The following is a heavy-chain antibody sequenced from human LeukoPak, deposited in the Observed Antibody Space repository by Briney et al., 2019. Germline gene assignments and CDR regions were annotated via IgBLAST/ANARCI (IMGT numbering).Heavy chain of an antibody. CDR2: ISGSGTST. V-gene: IGHV3-23*01. J-gene: IGHJ4*02. CDR3: EGTYYYDSSDDY. D-gene: IGHD3-22*01. CDR1: GFTLRSYD. Sequence: GGSLRLSCAASGFTLRSYDMRWVRQAPGKGLEWVLAISGSGTSTYYADSVKGRFTISRDNSKNTLYLQMNSLRAEDTAVYYCEGTYYYDSSDDYWGQGTLVTVSS.